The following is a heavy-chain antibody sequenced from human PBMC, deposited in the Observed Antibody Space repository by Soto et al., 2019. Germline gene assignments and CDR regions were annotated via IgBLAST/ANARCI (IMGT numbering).Heavy chain of an antibody. CDR2: IGTAGDP. Sequence: EEQLVESGGGLVQPGGSLRLSCVASGFILSGYDMHWVRQATGEGLEWVSAIGTAGDPYYSGSVKGRFTISRGNAENSVDLQMNSLRAGDTAVYYCASAGYDSSGYYFYAMDVWGPGTTVTVSS. V-gene: IGHV3-13*05. CDR1: GFILSGYD. CDR3: ASAGYDSSGYYFYAMDV. J-gene: IGHJ6*02. D-gene: IGHD3-22*01.